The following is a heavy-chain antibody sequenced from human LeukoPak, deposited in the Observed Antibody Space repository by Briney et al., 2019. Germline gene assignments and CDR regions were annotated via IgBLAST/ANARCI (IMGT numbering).Heavy chain of an antibody. CDR3: ARAVVVVTAIREVYFDY. CDR2: INPNSGGT. D-gene: IGHD2-21*02. CDR1: GYTFTGYY. V-gene: IGHV1-2*02. Sequence: GASVKVSCKASGYTFTGYYMHWVRQAPGQGLEWMGWINPNSGGTNYAQKFQGRVTMTRDTSTSTVYMELSSLRSEDTAVYYCARAVVVVTAIREVYFDYWGQGTLVTVSS. J-gene: IGHJ4*02.